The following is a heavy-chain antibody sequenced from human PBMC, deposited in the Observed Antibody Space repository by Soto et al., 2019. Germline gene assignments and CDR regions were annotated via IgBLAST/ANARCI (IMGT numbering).Heavy chain of an antibody. CDR3: ARRGSGSYYDY. V-gene: IGHV3-23*01. D-gene: IGHD1-26*01. CDR1: GFTFSSYA. J-gene: IGHJ4*02. CDR2: ISGSGGST. Sequence: EVQLLESGGGLVQPGGSLRLSCAASGFTFSSYAMRWVRQAPGKGLEWVSAISGSGGSTYYADSVKGRFTISRDTSKNPLYLQMNSLRAEDTAVYYCARRGSGSYYDYGGQGTLVTVSS.